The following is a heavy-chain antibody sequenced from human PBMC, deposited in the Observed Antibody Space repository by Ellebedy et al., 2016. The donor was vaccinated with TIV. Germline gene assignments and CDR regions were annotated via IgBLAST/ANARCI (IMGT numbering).Heavy chain of an antibody. CDR1: GYTFTSYY. CDR3: ARDRDAFMASFYYYGMDV. CDR2: INPRAGTP. Sequence: AASVKVSCKASGYTFTSYYVHWVRQAPGQGLEWMGMINPRAGTPSNAQKFQGRVTMTRDTSTSTVYMELSSLRSDDTAVYYCARDRDAFMASFYYYGMDVWGQGTTVTVSS. J-gene: IGHJ6*02. D-gene: IGHD3-3*02. V-gene: IGHV1-46*01.